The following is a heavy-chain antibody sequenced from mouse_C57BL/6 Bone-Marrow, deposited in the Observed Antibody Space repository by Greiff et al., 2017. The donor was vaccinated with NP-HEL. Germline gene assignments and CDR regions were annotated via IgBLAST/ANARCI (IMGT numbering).Heavy chain of an antibody. CDR2: IDPANGNT. D-gene: IGHD2-5*01. CDR3: AIPTYYSNDLYYFDY. Sequence: VQLQQSVAELVRPGASVKLSCTASGFNIKNTYMHWVKQRPEQGLEWIGRIDPANGNTTSAPKFQGQANITADTSSNTAYLQLSSLTSEDTAIYYCAIPTYYSNDLYYFDYWGQGTTRTGSS. J-gene: IGHJ2*01. V-gene: IGHV14-3*01. CDR1: GFNIKNTY.